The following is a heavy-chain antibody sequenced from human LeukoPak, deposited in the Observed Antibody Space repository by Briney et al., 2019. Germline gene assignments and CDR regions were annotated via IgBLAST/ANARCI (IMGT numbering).Heavy chain of an antibody. CDR3: ARQPEGWYGSYYYYMDV. J-gene: IGHJ6*03. CDR2: IYHSGST. Sequence: SETLSFTCTVSGYSISSGYYWGWIRQPPGKGLEWIGSIYHSGSTYYNPSLKSRVTISVDTSKNQFSLKLSSVTAADTAVYYCARQPEGWYGSYYYYMDVWGKGTTVTISS. D-gene: IGHD6-19*01. CDR1: GYSISSGYY. V-gene: IGHV4-38-2*02.